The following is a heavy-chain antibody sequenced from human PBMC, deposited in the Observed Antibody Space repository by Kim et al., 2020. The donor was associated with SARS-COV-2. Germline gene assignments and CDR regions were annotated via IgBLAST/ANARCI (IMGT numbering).Heavy chain of an antibody. CDR1: GGSISSGGYY. Sequence: SETLSLTCTVSGGSISSGGYYWSWIRQHPGKGLEWIGYIYYSGSTYYNPSLKSRVTISVDTSKNQFSLKLSSVTAADTAVYYCARAPRLMITFGGVIVLPWYYFDYWGQGTLVTVSS. V-gene: IGHV4-31*03. J-gene: IGHJ4*02. CDR3: ARAPRLMITFGGVIVLPWYYFDY. D-gene: IGHD3-16*02. CDR2: IYYSGST.